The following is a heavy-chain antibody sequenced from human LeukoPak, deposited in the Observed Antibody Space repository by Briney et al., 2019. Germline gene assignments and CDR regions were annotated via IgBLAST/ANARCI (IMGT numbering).Heavy chain of an antibody. CDR3: ARDLVTVTKGFDI. CDR2: ISYIGST. V-gene: IGHV4-59*01. Sequence: SETLSLTCTFSGGSIRDDYWSWIRQSPGKGLEWIGYISYIGSTNYNPSLKSRVTISIDTSKNQFSLKLRSVTAADTAVYYCARDLVTVTKGFDIWGQGTMVSVSS. CDR1: GGSIRDDY. D-gene: IGHD4-17*01. J-gene: IGHJ3*02.